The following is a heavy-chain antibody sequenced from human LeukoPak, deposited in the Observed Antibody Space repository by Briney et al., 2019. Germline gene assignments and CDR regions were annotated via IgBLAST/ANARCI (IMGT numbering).Heavy chain of an antibody. Sequence: GESLRLSCAASGFTFSSYSMNWVRQAPGKGLEWVSSISSSSSFIYYADSLKGRFTISRDNAKNSLYLQMSSLRAEDTAVYYCARALSGYSFGYLDWGQGTLVTVSS. J-gene: IGHJ4*02. V-gene: IGHV3-21*01. D-gene: IGHD5-18*01. CDR2: ISSSSSFI. CDR1: GFTFSSYS. CDR3: ARALSGYSFGYLD.